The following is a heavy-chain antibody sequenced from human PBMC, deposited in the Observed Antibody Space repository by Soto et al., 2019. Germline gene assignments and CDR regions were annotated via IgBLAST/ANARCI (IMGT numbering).Heavy chain of an antibody. Sequence: EVQLVESGGGLVQPGGSLRLSCAASGFTFSSYTMNWVRQAPGKGLEWVSYINGDSSTTWYADSVKGRFILSRDNVKNSLYLRMNSLRDEDTALYYCARDLHWAFDYWGQGTLVTVSS. CDR2: INGDSSTT. D-gene: IGHD3-16*01. CDR1: GFTFSSYT. CDR3: ARDLHWAFDY. V-gene: IGHV3-48*02. J-gene: IGHJ4*02.